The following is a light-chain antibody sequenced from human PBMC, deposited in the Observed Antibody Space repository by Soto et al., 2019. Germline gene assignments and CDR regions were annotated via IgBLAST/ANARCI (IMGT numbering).Light chain of an antibody. Sequence: DIQMTQSPSSLSASIGDRVTITCRASQDIRSDLGWYQQKPGTAPKRLIYSAFTLQRGVPPRFSGSGSGTDFTPTIRSLQPEDFATDFCLQHHTYPWTFGQGTKVEIK. CDR2: SAF. CDR3: LQHHTYPWT. CDR1: QDIRSD. J-gene: IGKJ1*01. V-gene: IGKV1-17*01.